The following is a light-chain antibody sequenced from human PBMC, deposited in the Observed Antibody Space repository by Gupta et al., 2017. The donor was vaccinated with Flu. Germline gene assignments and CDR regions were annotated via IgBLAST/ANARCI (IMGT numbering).Light chain of an antibody. J-gene: IGKJ3*01. Sequence: GTLSLSPGERATLSCRASQSVSNNFLAWYQQKPGQVPRLLTYGASNRAPGIPDRFSGSGSGTDFTLTISRLEPEDFAVYNCQQYGSSPFTFGPGTKVDVK. V-gene: IGKV3-20*01. CDR3: QQYGSSPFT. CDR1: QSVSNNF. CDR2: GAS.